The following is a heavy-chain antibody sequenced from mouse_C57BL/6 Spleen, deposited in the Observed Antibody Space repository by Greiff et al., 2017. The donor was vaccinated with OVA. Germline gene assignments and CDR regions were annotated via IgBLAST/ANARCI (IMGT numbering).Heavy chain of an antibody. CDR1: GFTFSDYG. J-gene: IGHJ1*03. CDR3: ARGGSSSPWYFDV. Sequence: EVQLQQSGGGLVKPGGSLKLSCAASGFTFSDYGMHWVRQAPEKGLEWVAYISSGSSTIYYADTVKGRFTISRDNAKNTLFLQMTSLRSEDTAMYYCARGGSSSPWYFDVWGTGTTVTVSS. D-gene: IGHD1-1*01. CDR2: ISSGSSTI. V-gene: IGHV5-17*01.